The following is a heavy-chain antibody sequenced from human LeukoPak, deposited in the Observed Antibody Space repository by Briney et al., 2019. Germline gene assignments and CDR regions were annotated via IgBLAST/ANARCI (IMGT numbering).Heavy chain of an antibody. CDR3: ARHRYYDFWSGYRDFAFDP. D-gene: IGHD3-3*01. Sequence: SETLSLTCTVSGGSISSYYWSWIRQPPGKGLEWIGYIYTSGSTNYNPSLKSRVTISVDTSKNQFSLKLSSVTAADTAVYYCARHRYYDFWSGYRDFAFDPWGQGTLVTVSS. CDR1: GGSISSYY. CDR2: IYTSGST. J-gene: IGHJ5*02. V-gene: IGHV4-4*09.